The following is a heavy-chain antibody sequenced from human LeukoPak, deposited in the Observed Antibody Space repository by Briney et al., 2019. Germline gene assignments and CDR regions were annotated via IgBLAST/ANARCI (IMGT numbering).Heavy chain of an antibody. CDR2: ISGSGGDT. V-gene: IGHV3-23*01. Sequence: PGGSLRLSCAASGCTFSNFLMTWVRQAPGKGPEWVSAISGSGGDTYYADSVKGRFTISRDNSKNTLYLQMNSLRAEDTAVYYCAKKGATTGDFDYWGQGTLVTVSS. D-gene: IGHD1-26*01. CDR1: GCTFSNFL. J-gene: IGHJ4*02. CDR3: AKKGATTGDFDY.